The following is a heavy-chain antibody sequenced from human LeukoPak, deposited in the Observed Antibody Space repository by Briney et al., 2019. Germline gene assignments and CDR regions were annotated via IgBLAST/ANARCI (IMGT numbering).Heavy chain of an antibody. CDR1: GFTFSNYA. V-gene: IGHV3-23*01. J-gene: IGHJ4*02. CDR2: VPGSGSST. D-gene: IGHD3-16*01. Sequence: QSGGSLRLSCAASGFTFSNYAMSWVRQAPGKGLEWVSTVPGSGSSTSYADSVQGRFTISRDNSKNTLYLQMNSLRAEDTAVYYCANDLKAVLFAYFDYWGQGALVTVSS. CDR3: ANDLKAVLFAYFDY.